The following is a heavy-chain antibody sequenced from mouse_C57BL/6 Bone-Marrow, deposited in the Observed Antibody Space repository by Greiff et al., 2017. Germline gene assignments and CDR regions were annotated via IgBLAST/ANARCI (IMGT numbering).Heavy chain of an antibody. CDR1: GFSLSTFGMG. V-gene: IGHV8-8*01. CDR3: ARPDYYGSSYVYAMDY. D-gene: IGHD1-1*01. CDR2: IWWDDDK. J-gene: IGHJ4*01. Sequence: QVQLKESGPGILQPSQTLSLTCSFSGFSLSTFGMGVGWIRQPSGKGLEWLAHIWWDDDKYYNPALKSRLTISKDTSKNQVFLKIANVDTADTATYYCARPDYYGSSYVYAMDYWGQGTSVTVSS.